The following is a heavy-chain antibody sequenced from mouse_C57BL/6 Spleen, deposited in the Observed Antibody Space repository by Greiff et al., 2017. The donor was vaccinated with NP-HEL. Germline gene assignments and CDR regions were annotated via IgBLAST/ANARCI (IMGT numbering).Heavy chain of an antibody. D-gene: IGHD2-4*01. V-gene: IGHV10-1*01. CDR2: IRSKSNNYAT. J-gene: IGHJ1*03. CDR3: VRHDYDGYFDV. CDR1: GFSFNTYA. Sequence: EVKLMESGGGLVQPKGSLKLSCAASGFSFNTYAMNWVRQAPGKGLEWVARIRSKSNNYATYYADSVKDRFTISRDDSESMLYLQMNNLKTEDTAMYYCVRHDYDGYFDVWGTGTTVTVSS.